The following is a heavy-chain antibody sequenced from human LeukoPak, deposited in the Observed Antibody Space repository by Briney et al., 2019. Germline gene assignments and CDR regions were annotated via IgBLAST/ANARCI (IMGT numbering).Heavy chain of an antibody. CDR3: ARVAAGSAYNWFDP. CDR1: GGSISSYY. Sequence: PSETLSLTCTVSGGSISSYYWSWIRQPPGKGLEWIGYIYYSGSTNYNPSLKSRVIISVDTSKNQFSLKLSSVTAADTAVYYCARVAAGSAYNWFDPWGQGTLVTVSS. V-gene: IGHV4-59*01. D-gene: IGHD6-25*01. J-gene: IGHJ5*02. CDR2: IYYSGST.